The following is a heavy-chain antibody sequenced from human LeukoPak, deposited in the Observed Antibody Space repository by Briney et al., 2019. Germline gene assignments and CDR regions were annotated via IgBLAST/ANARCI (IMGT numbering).Heavy chain of an antibody. J-gene: IGHJ4*02. CDR1: GYTFTGYY. CDR2: TIPDSGDT. D-gene: IGHD2-21*02. Sequence: ASVKVSCKASGYTFTGYYMHWVRQAPGQGLEWMGWTIPDSGDTNYAQKFQGRVTMTRDSSISTAYMELSGLRFDDTAVYYCARLADFYCGGDCYSDYWGQGTLVTVSS. V-gene: IGHV1-2*02. CDR3: ARLADFYCGGDCYSDY.